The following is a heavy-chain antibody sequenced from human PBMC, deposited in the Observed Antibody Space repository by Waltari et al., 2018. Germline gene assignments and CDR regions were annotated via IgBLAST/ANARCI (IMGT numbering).Heavy chain of an antibody. V-gene: IGHV4-39*07. CDR2: IYYSGST. Sequence: QLQLQESGPGLVKPSETLSLTCTVSGGSISSSSYYWGWIRQPPGKGLEWIGSIYYSGSTYYNPSLKSRVTISVDTSKNQFSLKLSSVTAADTAVYYCARMGGQGYAFDIWGQGTMVTVSS. J-gene: IGHJ3*02. CDR3: ARMGGQGYAFDI. D-gene: IGHD3-16*01. CDR1: GGSISSSSYY.